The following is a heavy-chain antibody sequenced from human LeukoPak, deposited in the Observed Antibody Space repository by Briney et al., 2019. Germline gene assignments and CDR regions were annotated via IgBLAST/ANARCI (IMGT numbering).Heavy chain of an antibody. V-gene: IGHV4-39*01. CDR3: ATQVGAARTYFDY. CDR1: GGSIRSSSYY. D-gene: IGHD6-6*01. J-gene: IGHJ4*02. Sequence: SETLSLTCAVSGGSIRSSSYYRGWIRQPPGKGLEWIGSIYYSGTTYYNPSLKSRVTISVDTSKNQFSLNLNSVTAADTAVYYCATQVGAARTYFDYWGQGTLVTVSS. CDR2: IYYSGTT.